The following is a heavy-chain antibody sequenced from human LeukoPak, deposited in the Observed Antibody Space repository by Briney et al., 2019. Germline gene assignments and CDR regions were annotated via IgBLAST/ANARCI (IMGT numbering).Heavy chain of an antibody. Sequence: GGSLRLSCAASGFTFSSSAMTWVRQAPGKGLEWVSDISGSGGSTYYADSVKGRFTISRDNPKNTLYLQMKSLRAEDTAVYYCAKESACSGGSCYFFDSWGQGTLVTVSS. CDR1: GFTFSSSA. CDR2: ISGSGGST. V-gene: IGHV3-23*01. CDR3: AKESACSGGSCYFFDS. J-gene: IGHJ4*02. D-gene: IGHD2-15*01.